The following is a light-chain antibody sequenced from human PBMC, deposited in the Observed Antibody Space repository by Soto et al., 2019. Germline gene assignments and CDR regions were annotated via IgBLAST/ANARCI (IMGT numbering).Light chain of an antibody. CDR1: QSLSSSY. Sequence: EIVLTQSPGTLSLSPGDTATLSCMASQSLSSSYLAWYQQRPGQAPMLLIYGASTRATGIPDRFSGSVSEKHFALTNTRLDPEDFGCDYWQEDGGSMTVGQGTRLEI. V-gene: IGKV3-20*01. CDR2: GAS. J-gene: IGKJ5*01. CDR3: QEDGGSMT.